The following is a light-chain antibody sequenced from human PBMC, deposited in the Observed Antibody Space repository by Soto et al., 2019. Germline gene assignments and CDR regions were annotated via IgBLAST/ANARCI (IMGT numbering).Light chain of an antibody. Sequence: EIVLTQSPATLSLSPGERATLSCRASQNVSSYLAWYQQKPGQAPRLLIYDASNRATGIPARFSGSGSGTDFPLTISSLEPEDFAVYYCQQSSNWPLTFGPGTKVDIK. CDR1: QNVSSY. J-gene: IGKJ3*01. CDR3: QQSSNWPLT. CDR2: DAS. V-gene: IGKV3-11*01.